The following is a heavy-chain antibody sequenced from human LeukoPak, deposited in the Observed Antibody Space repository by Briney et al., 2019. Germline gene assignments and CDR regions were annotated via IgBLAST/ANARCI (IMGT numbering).Heavy chain of an antibody. CDR2: ISGSGGST. V-gene: IGHV3-23*01. CDR1: GFTFSSYA. J-gene: IGHJ4*02. Sequence: GSLRLSCAASGFTFSSYAMSWVHQAPGKGVEWVSAISGSGGSTYYADSVKGRFTISRDNSKNTLYLQMNSLRAEDTAVYYCAKDPFYYDSSGHPLFDYWGQGTLVTVSS. CDR3: AKDPFYYDSSGHPLFDY. D-gene: IGHD3-22*01.